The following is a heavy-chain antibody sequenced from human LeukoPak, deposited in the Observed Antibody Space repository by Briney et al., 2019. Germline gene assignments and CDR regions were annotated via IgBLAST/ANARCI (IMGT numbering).Heavy chain of an antibody. V-gene: IGHV4-34*01. CDR2: INHSGST. J-gene: IGHJ3*02. CDR3: ARDSSIMITFGGVIDPRDDAFDI. CDR1: GGSFSGYY. D-gene: IGHD3-16*02. Sequence: PSETLSLTCAVYGGSFSGYYWSWIRQPPGKGLEWIGEINHSGSTNYNPSLKSRVTISVDTSKNQFSLKLSSVTAADTAVYYCARDSSIMITFGGVIDPRDDAFDIWGQGTMVTVSS.